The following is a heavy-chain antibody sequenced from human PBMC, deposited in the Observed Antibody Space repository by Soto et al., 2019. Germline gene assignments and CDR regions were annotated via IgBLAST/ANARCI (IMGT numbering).Heavy chain of an antibody. CDR2: TYYGSEWFN. J-gene: IGHJ6*02. Sequence: SQTLSLTCSISGTSVSTNTAAWNWIRQSPTRGLEWLGMTYYGSEWFNDYAVSVKSRIAINPDTTKNAFTLHLNSVTPEDAAVYYCAKAWHSGVAAVFGMDVWGQGTTVTVSS. CDR3: AKAWHSGVAAVFGMDV. V-gene: IGHV6-1*01. D-gene: IGHD6-19*01. CDR1: GTSVSTNTAA.